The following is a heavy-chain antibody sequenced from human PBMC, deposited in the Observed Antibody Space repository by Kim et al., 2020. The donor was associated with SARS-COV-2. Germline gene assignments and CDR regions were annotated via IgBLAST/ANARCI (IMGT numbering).Heavy chain of an antibody. CDR2: ISSRNTYI. V-gene: IGHV3-21*01. Sequence: GGSLRLSCVASGFTFSSYTMNWVRQAPGKGLEWVSSISSRNTYIYYADSVKGRFTISRDNAKNSLYLQMNSLRAEDTAVYYCARSLGGGDGFDYWGQGTLVTVSS. D-gene: IGHD3-16*01. CDR3: ARSLGGGDGFDY. CDR1: GFTFSSYT. J-gene: IGHJ4*02.